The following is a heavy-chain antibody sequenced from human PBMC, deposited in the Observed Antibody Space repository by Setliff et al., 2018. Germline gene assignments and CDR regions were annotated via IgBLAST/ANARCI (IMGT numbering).Heavy chain of an antibody. CDR3: ARQPGSQTTFFDY. CDR1: GFTFSSYA. J-gene: IGHJ4*02. Sequence: GGSLRLSCAASGFTFSSYAMSWVRQAPGKGLVWVSRINSDGSSTSYADSVKGRFTISRDNAKNTLYLQMNSLRAEDTAVYYCARQPGSQTTFFDYWGQGTLVTVSS. CDR2: INSDGSST. D-gene: IGHD4-4*01. V-gene: IGHV3-74*01.